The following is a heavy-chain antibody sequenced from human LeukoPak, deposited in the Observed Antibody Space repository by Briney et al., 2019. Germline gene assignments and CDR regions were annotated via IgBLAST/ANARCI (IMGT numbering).Heavy chain of an antibody. D-gene: IGHD6-6*01. CDR1: GGPISSYY. Sequence: SETLSLTCTVSGGPISSYYWSWIRQPPGKGLEWIGYIYYSGSTNYNPSLKSRVTISVDTSKSQFSLKLSSVTAADTAVYYCARVNGEYSSSPFDYWGQGTLVTVSS. CDR2: IYYSGST. CDR3: ARVNGEYSSSPFDY. V-gene: IGHV4-59*01. J-gene: IGHJ4*02.